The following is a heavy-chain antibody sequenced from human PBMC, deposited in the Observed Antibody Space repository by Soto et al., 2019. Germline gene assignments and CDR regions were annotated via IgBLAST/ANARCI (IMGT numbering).Heavy chain of an antibody. J-gene: IGHJ2*01. V-gene: IGHV4-34*01. CDR1: GGSFSGYY. Sequence: QVQLQQWGAGPLRPLETLSLTCGVSGGSFSGYYWAWIRQSPGKGLEWIGEISDRGSINYNPSLKSRVSNSVDTSKNHYSLNLRSVTAADTAVYYCARESHDILTGPPWVWYFDLWGRGTLVTVSS. D-gene: IGHD3-9*01. CDR2: ISDRGSI. CDR3: ARESHDILTGPPWVWYFDL.